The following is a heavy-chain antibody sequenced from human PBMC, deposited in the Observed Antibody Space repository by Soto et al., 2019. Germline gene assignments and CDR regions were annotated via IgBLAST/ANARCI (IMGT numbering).Heavy chain of an antibody. CDR3: AKLDRQTYYFDS. J-gene: IGHJ4*02. CDR2: IHAGGDNT. CDR1: GFTFNTYA. V-gene: IGHV3-23*01. Sequence: PGGSLRLSCAASGFTFNTYAMSWVRQAPGKGLEWVSAIHAGGDNTFYSDSVRGRFTISRDNSQNILYLQMNSLRADDTALYYCAKLDRQTYYFDSWGQGALVTVSS.